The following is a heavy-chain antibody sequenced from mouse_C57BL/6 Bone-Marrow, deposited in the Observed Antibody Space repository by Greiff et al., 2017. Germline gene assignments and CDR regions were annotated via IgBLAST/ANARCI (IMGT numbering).Heavy chain of an antibody. CDR1: GYTFTSYW. V-gene: IGHV1-52*01. CDR3: ARGSYYGDRMDY. J-gene: IGHJ4*01. D-gene: IGHD1-1*01. Sequence: QVQLQQSGAELVRPGSSVKLSCKASGYTFTSYWMHWVKQRPIQGLEWIGNIDPSDSETHYNQKFKDKATLTVDKSSSTAYMQLSSLTSEDSAVYYCARGSYYGDRMDYWGQGTSVTVSS. CDR2: IDPSDSET.